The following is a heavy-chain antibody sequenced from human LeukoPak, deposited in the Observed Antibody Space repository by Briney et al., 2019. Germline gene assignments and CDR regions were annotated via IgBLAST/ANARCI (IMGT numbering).Heavy chain of an antibody. J-gene: IGHJ3*02. V-gene: IGHV1-18*01. Sequence: ASVKVSCKASGYTCTSYGISWVRQAPGQGLEWMGWISAYNGNTNYAQKFQGRVTMTRDTSISTAYMELSRLRSDDTAVYYCARMAYCGGDCYSSVDAFDIWGQGTMVTVSS. CDR1: GYTCTSYG. CDR2: ISAYNGNT. D-gene: IGHD2-21*02. CDR3: ARMAYCGGDCYSSVDAFDI.